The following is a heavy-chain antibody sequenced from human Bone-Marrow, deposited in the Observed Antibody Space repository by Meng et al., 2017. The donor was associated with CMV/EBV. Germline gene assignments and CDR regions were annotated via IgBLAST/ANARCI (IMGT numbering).Heavy chain of an antibody. CDR1: GGSNSSYY. V-gene: IGHV4-4*07. J-gene: IGHJ5*02. CDR2: IYTSGST. D-gene: IGHD3-9*01. Sequence: QVPLPEAGPGLVKPSETLSLTCTVCGGSNSSYYWSWIRQPAGKGLEWIGRIYTSGSTNYNPSLKSRVTMSVDTSKNQFSLKLSSVTAADTAVYYCARGLGYFDWLADWFDPWGQGTLVTVSS. CDR3: ARGLGYFDWLADWFDP.